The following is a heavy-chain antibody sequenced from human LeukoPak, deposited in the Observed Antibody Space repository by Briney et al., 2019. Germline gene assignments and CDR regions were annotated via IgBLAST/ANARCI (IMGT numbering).Heavy chain of an antibody. CDR1: GFTFSSYW. J-gene: IGHJ4*02. D-gene: IGHD3-22*01. Sequence: GGSLRLSCAASGFTFSSYWMHWVRQAPGKGLVWVSRINSDGSSTSYADSVKGRFTISRDNAKNTLYLQMNSLRAEDTAVCYCAREEVRTYYYDSSGYPSDYWGQGTLVTVSS. CDR2: INSDGSST. CDR3: AREEVRTYYYDSSGYPSDY. V-gene: IGHV3-74*01.